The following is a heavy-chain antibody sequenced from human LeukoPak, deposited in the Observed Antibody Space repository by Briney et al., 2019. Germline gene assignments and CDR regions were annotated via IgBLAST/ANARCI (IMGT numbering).Heavy chain of an antibody. V-gene: IGHV4-34*01. CDR2: INHSGST. D-gene: IGHD5-18*01. J-gene: IGHJ4*02. CDR3: ARRGYSYGPSFDY. Sequence: SETLSLTCAVYGGSFSGYYWSWIRQPPGKGLEWIGEINHSGSTNYNPSLKSRVTISVDTSKNQFSLKLSSVTAANTAVYYCARRGYSYGPSFDYWGQGTLVTVSS. CDR1: GGSFSGYY.